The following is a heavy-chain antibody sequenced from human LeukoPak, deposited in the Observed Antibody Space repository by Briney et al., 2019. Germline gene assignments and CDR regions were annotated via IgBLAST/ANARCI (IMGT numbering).Heavy chain of an antibody. CDR2: ISGSGGST. J-gene: IGHJ4*02. D-gene: IGHD3-22*01. V-gene: IGHV3-23*01. Sequence: GGSLRLSCAASGFTFSSYAMSWVRQAPGKGLEWVSAISGSGGSTYYADSVKGRFTISRENSKNTLYLQMNSLRAEDTAVYYCAKSLGVRDYYYDSSGYYYFDYWGQGTLVTVSS. CDR3: AKSLGVRDYYYDSSGYYYFDY. CDR1: GFTFSSYA.